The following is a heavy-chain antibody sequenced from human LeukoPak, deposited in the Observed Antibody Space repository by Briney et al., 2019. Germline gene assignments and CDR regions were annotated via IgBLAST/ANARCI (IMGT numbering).Heavy chain of an antibody. J-gene: IGHJ4*02. V-gene: IGHV3-23*01. CDR3: VKGFVHPTYYFEY. Sequence: GGSLRLSCAASGFTFSSYAMMWVRQSPEKGLEWVSSITGSGDGTYYADSVRGRFTISRDNSKNTLYLQMNSLRAEDTAVYFCVKGFVHPTYYFEYWGQGTLVTVSS. CDR2: ITGSGDGT. CDR1: GFTFSSYA. D-gene: IGHD3-10*01.